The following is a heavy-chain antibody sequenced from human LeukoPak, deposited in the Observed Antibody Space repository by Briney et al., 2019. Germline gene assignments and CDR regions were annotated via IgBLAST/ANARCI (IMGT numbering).Heavy chain of an antibody. Sequence: GVSLQISCKGSGYSFTSYWIGWVRPMPGKGLEWMGIIYPGDSDTRYSPSFQGQVTISANKSISTTYLQWSSLKASDTAMYFCATYAGSYSKYFQHWGQGTLVTVSS. CDR2: IYPGDSDT. CDR1: GYSFTSYW. D-gene: IGHD3-10*01. CDR3: ATYAGSYSKYFQH. V-gene: IGHV5-51*01. J-gene: IGHJ1*01.